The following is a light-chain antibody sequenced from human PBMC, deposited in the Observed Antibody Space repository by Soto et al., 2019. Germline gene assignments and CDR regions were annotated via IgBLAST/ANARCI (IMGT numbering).Light chain of an antibody. CDR3: AAWDDSLNGVV. V-gene: IGLV1-44*01. J-gene: IGLJ2*01. Sequence: QSVLAQPPSASETPGQRVTISCSGSSSNIGSNSVNWYQQLPGTAPKVLMFRNNQRPSGVPDRFSGSKSGTSASLAISGLQSDDEADYYCAAWDDSLNGVVFGGGTKLTVL. CDR2: RNN. CDR1: SSNIGSNS.